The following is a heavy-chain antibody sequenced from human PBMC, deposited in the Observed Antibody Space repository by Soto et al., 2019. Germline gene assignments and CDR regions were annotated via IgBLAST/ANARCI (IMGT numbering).Heavy chain of an antibody. CDR2: INPNSGGT. V-gene: IGHV1-2*04. CDR1: GYTFTGYY. J-gene: IGHJ3*02. Sequence: QMQLVQSGAEVKKPGASVKVSCKASGYTFTGYYMHWVRQAPEQGLEWMGWINPNSGGTNYAQKFQGWVTMTRDTSISTAYMELSRLRSDDTAVYYCARDRHYYGSGTNDAFDIWGQGTMVTVSS. D-gene: IGHD3-10*01. CDR3: ARDRHYYGSGTNDAFDI.